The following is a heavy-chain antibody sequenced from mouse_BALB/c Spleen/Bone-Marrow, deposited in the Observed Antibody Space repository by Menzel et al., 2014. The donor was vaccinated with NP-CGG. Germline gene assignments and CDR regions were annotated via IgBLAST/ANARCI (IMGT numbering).Heavy chain of an antibody. Sequence: EVKLMESGPGLVKPSQSLSLTCSVTGHSITSDYYWNWIRQFPGNKLEWMGYISHDGTNNYNPSLKNRFSITRDTSKNQFFLKLNSETTEDTATYYCSSYNYYGMDYWGQGTSVTVAS. CDR1: GHSITSDYY. CDR3: SSYNYYGMDY. V-gene: IGHV3-6*02. J-gene: IGHJ4*01. CDR2: ISHDGTN.